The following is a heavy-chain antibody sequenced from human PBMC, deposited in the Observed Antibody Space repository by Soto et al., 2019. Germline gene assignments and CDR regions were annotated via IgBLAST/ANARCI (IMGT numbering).Heavy chain of an antibody. V-gene: IGHV4-4*02. CDR2: IYHSGST. CDR1: SGSISSSNW. J-gene: IGHJ5*02. CDR3: ARVGIAAARGDWFDP. Sequence: SETLSLTCAVSSGSISSSNWWSWVRQPPGKGLEWIGEIYHSGSTNYNPSLKSRVTISVDKSKNQFSLKLSSVTAADTAVYYCARVGIAAARGDWFDPWGQGTLVTVSS. D-gene: IGHD6-13*01.